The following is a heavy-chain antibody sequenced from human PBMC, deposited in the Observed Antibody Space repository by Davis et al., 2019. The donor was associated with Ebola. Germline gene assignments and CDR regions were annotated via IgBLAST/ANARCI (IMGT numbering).Heavy chain of an antibody. Sequence: SVKVSCKASGGTFSSYAISWVRQAPGQGLEWMGRIIPILGIANYAQRFQGRVTITADESTSTAYMELSSLRSEDTAVYYCARDPSYDILTGLIYYYYGMDVWGQGTTVTVSS. CDR2: IIPILGIA. D-gene: IGHD3-9*01. CDR1: GGTFSSYA. J-gene: IGHJ6*02. CDR3: ARDPSYDILTGLIYYYYGMDV. V-gene: IGHV1-69*04.